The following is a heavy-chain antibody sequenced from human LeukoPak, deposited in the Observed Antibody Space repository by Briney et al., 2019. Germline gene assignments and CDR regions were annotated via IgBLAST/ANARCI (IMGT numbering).Heavy chain of an antibody. CDR1: GGSISSYY. D-gene: IGHD2-2*01. Sequence: SETLSLTCTVSGGSISSYYWNWIRQPAGKGLEWIGRIDSRGSTNWNPSLKGRVTMSIDTSKNQFSLKLSSVTAADTAVYFCARGPSSIVVFPGAIFHWGQGALVTVSS. CDR2: IDSRGST. CDR3: ARGPSSIVVFPGAIFH. V-gene: IGHV4-4*07. J-gene: IGHJ4*02.